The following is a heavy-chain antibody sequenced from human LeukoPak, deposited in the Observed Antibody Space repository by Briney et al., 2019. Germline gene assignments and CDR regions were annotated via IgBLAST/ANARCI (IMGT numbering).Heavy chain of an antibody. Sequence: GGSLRLSCAASGFTFSSYSMSWVRQAPGKGLEWVSSISTSSSSTNYADSVKGRFTTSRDNAKNSLYLQMNSLRAEDTTVYYCARSAPAAAGTGPMDVWGKGTTVTVSS. J-gene: IGHJ6*03. CDR1: GFTFSSYS. CDR3: ARSAPAAAGTGPMDV. CDR2: ISTSSSST. V-gene: IGHV3-21*01. D-gene: IGHD6-13*01.